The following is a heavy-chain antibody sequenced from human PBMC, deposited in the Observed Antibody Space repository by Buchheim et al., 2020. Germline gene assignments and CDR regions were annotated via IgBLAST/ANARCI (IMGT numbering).Heavy chain of an antibody. CDR3: AKIPLYSSSWPPVY. CDR1: RISFKNYA. J-gene: IGHJ4*02. D-gene: IGHD6-13*01. V-gene: IGHV3-23*01. Sequence: EVPLLESGGGLIQAGGSLRLSCVASRISFKNYAMSWVRQGPGKGLERVGRISDSGGTVNYAGSVKGRFTVSRDNSRNNVYLQMNDLRTEDTAVYYCAKIPLYSSSWPPVYWGQGTL. CDR2: ISDSGGTV.